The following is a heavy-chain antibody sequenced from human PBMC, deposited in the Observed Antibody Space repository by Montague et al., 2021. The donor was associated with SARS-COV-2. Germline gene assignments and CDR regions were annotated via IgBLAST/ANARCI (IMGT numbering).Heavy chain of an antibody. V-gene: IGHV4-59*08. J-gene: IGHJ3*02. D-gene: IGHD3-22*01. CDR2: IYYSGST. Sequence: SETLSLTCTVSGGSISSYYWSRIRQPPGKGLEWIGYIYYSGSTNYNPSLKSRVTISVDTSKNQFSLKLSSVTAADTAVYYCARQYYDSSGEDAFDIWGQGTMVTVSS. CDR1: GGSISSYY. CDR3: ARQYYDSSGEDAFDI.